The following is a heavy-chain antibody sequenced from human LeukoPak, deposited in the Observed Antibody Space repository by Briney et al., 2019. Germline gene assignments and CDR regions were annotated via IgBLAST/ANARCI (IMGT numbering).Heavy chain of an antibody. CDR3: AKDSAAAVAGLDV. Sequence: GGSLRLSCAASGFTFSSNAMSWVRQAPGKGLEWVSGISLNSVSIGYADSVKGRFTISRNNAENSLYLQMNSLRAEDTALYYCAKDSAAAVAGLDVWGQGTTVTVSS. D-gene: IGHD6-13*01. CDR2: ISLNSVSI. J-gene: IGHJ6*02. V-gene: IGHV3-9*01. CDR1: GFTFSSNA.